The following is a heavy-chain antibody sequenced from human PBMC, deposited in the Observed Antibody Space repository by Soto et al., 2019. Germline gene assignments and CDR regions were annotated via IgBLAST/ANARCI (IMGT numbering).Heavy chain of an antibody. V-gene: IGHV3-48*02. Sequence: GGSLRLSGIDSGFTFRDYAFNWVRQAPGKGLEWVSYISVGGGSIFYADSVKGRFTISRDDARNSVYLQMNTLRHEDTAVYHCVRDHRWAFDIWGQGTVVTV. CDR2: ISVGGGSI. CDR3: VRDHRWAFDI. D-gene: IGHD2-15*01. J-gene: IGHJ3*02. CDR1: GFTFRDYA.